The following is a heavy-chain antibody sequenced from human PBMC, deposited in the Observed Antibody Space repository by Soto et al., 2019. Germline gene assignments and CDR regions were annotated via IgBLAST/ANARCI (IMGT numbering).Heavy chain of an antibody. Sequence: VGSLRLSCAASGFTFSSYWMTWVRQAPGKGLEWVANIKQDGGEEYYVDSVKGRFTISRDNAKNSLYLQMNSLRAEDTAVYHCARADYYYGMDVWGQGTTVTVSS. V-gene: IGHV3-7*01. J-gene: IGHJ6*02. CDR1: GFTFSSYW. CDR2: IKQDGGEE. CDR3: ARADYYYGMDV.